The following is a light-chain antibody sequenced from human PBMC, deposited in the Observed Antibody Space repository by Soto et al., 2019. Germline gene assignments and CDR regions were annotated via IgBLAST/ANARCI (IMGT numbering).Light chain of an antibody. CDR1: SSDVGGYNY. J-gene: IGLJ1*01. CDR2: EVS. CDR3: TSYTSSSPLDV. V-gene: IGLV2-14*01. Sequence: QCVLTQAASVTGSTGQSNTISCTGTSSDVGGYNYVSCYQQHPGKAPKLMLYEVSNRPAGVSNRFSGSKSGNTASLTISGLQAEGEADYYCTSYTSSSPLDVFGTGTKVTVL.